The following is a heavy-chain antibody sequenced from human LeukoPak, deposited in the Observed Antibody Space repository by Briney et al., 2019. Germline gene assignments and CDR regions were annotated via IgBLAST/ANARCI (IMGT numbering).Heavy chain of an antibody. D-gene: IGHD3-9*01. Sequence: GGSLRLSCAASGFTFSSHSMNWVRQAPGKGLEWVAVISYDGSNKYYADSVKGRFTISRDNSKNTLYLQMNSLRAEDTAVYYCAKEWVHYDILTGYLNWGQGTLVTVSS. CDR2: ISYDGSNK. CDR3: AKEWVHYDILTGYLN. CDR1: GFTFSSHS. J-gene: IGHJ4*02. V-gene: IGHV3-30*18.